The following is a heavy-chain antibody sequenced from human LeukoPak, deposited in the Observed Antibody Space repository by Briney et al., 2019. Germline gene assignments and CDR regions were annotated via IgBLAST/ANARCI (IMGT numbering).Heavy chain of an antibody. CDR3: ARGGVTAIRDAFDI. Sequence: NPSQTLPLTCTVSGGSISSGGYYWSWIRQHPGKGLEWIGYIYYSGSTYYNPSLKSRVTISVDTSKNQFSLKLSSVTAADTAVYYCARGGVTAIRDAFDIWGQGTMVTVSS. D-gene: IGHD2-21*02. J-gene: IGHJ3*02. V-gene: IGHV4-31*03. CDR1: GGSISSGGYY. CDR2: IYYSGST.